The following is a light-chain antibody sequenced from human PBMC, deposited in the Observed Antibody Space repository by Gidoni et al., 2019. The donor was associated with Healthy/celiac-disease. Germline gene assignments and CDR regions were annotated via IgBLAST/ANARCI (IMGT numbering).Light chain of an antibody. Sequence: DIQMTQSPSILSASVGDRVTITCRPSQSISSYLNWYQQRPGKAPKLLIYAASSLQSGVPSRFSGSGSGTDFTLTISSLQPEDFAIYFCQQTYTTPPTFGGGTKVEIK. V-gene: IGKV1-39*01. J-gene: IGKJ4*01. CDR3: QQTYTTPPT. CDR1: QSISSY. CDR2: AAS.